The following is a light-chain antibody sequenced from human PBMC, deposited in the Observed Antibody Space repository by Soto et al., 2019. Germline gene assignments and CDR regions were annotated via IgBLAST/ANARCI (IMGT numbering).Light chain of an antibody. Sequence: EIVMTQSPATLSVSPGERATLSCRASQSVSSNLAWYQQKPGQAPRLLIYGASTRATGIPARFSGSGSETEFTLTISSLQSEDFAVYYCQHYNNWPLAFGQGTKVEIK. CDR1: QSVSSN. CDR3: QHYNNWPLA. J-gene: IGKJ1*01. CDR2: GAS. V-gene: IGKV3-15*01.